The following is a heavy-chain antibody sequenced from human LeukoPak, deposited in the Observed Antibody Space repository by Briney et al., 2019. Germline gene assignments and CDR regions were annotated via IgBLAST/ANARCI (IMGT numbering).Heavy chain of an antibody. Sequence: GGSLRLSCAASGFTFSSYWMSWVRQAPGKGLEWVANIKQDGSEKYYVDSVKGRFTISRDNAKNSLYLQMNSLRAEDTAVYYCARDWGIGRDTFDIWGQGTMVTVSS. CDR3: ARDWGIGRDTFDI. J-gene: IGHJ3*02. CDR2: IKQDGSEK. D-gene: IGHD3-16*01. V-gene: IGHV3-7*01. CDR1: GFTFSSYW.